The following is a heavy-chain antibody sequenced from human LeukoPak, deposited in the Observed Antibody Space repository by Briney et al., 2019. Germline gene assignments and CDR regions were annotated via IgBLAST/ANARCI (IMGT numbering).Heavy chain of an antibody. CDR2: IRYDGGNK. D-gene: IGHD4-11*01. Sequence: PGGSLRLSCAASGFTFSSYGMHWVRQAPGKGLEWVAFIRYDGGNKYHADSVKGRFTISRDNSKNKVYLEMNSLRAEDTAVYYCAKDRAVSTVEYFYHWGQGTLVTVSS. J-gene: IGHJ1*01. V-gene: IGHV3-30*02. CDR1: GFTFSSYG. CDR3: AKDRAVSTVEYFYH.